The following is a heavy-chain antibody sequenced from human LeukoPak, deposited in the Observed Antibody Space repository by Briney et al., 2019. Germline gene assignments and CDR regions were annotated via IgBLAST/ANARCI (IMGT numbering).Heavy chain of an antibody. CDR3: ARWADWDEYFQH. D-gene: IGHD3-9*01. CDR1: GGSISSYY. J-gene: IGHJ1*01. CDR2: IYYSGST. Sequence: SETLSLTCTVSGGSISSYYWSWIRQPSGKGLEWIGYIYYSGSTNYNPSLKSRVTISVDTSKNQFSLKLSSVTAADTAVYYCARWADWDEYFQHWGQGTLVTVSS. V-gene: IGHV4-59*01.